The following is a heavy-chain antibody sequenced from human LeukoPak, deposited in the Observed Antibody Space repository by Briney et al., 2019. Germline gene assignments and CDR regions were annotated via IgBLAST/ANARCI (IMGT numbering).Heavy chain of an antibody. CDR1: GFTFDDYA. J-gene: IGHJ4*02. V-gene: IGHV3-9*01. CDR3: AKKGPYSRGDQPLDD. D-gene: IGHD3-22*01. Sequence: GGSLRLSRAASGFTFDDYAMYWVRQAPAKGPEWVSGISKDSAFIGYADSVKDRFTISRDNAKNTLYLEMNSRSSEDTTLYHCAKKGPYSRGDQPLDDWGQGTLVTVSS. CDR2: ISKDSAFI.